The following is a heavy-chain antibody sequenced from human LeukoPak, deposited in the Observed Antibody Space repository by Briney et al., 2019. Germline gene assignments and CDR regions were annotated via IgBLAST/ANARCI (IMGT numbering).Heavy chain of an antibody. V-gene: IGHV3-23*01. CDR2: ISGSGGST. CDR3: AKLGVYYYDSSGSSY. Sequence: GGSLRLSCAASGFTFSSYAMSWVRQAPGKGLEWVSAISGSGGSTYYADSVKGRFTISRDNSKNTLYLQMNSLRAEDTAVYYCAKLGVYYYDSSGSSYWGQGTLVTVSS. J-gene: IGHJ4*02. CDR1: GFTFSSYA. D-gene: IGHD3-22*01.